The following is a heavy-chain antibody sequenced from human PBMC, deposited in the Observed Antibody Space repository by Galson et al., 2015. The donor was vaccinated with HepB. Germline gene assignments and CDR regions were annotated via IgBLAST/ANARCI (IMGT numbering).Heavy chain of an antibody. V-gene: IGHV3-9*01. D-gene: IGHD2-2*01. CDR1: GFTFDDYA. CDR3: AKDTTLVVVPTGYFDL. Sequence: LRLSCAASGFTFDDYAMHWVRQVPGKGLEWVSGISFNSGSIDYADSVEGRFTISRDNAKNSLYLQMNSLRPEDTALYHCAKDTTLVVVPTGYFDLWGRGTLVTVST. J-gene: IGHJ2*01. CDR2: ISFNSGSI.